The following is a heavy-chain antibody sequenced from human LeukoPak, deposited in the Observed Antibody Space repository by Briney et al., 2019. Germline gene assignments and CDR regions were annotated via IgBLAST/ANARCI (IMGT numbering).Heavy chain of an antibody. Sequence: NHGESLKISCKGSGYSFTSTGLGWVRQMPGKGLEWRGIINPRDSDTRYSPSFQGQVTISADQSISTAYLQWSSLKASDTAMYYCARIDSSSWYYFDYWGQGTLVTVSS. CDR2: INPRDSDT. D-gene: IGHD6-6*01. J-gene: IGHJ4*02. V-gene: IGHV5-51*01. CDR3: ARIDSSSWYYFDY. CDR1: GYSFTSTG.